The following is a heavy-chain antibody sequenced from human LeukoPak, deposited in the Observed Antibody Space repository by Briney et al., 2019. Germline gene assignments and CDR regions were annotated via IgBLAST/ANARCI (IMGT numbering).Heavy chain of an antibody. D-gene: IGHD3-22*01. V-gene: IGHV3-30-3*01. CDR2: ISYDGSNK. Sequence: PGGSLRLSCAASGFTFSSYAMHWVRQAPGKGLEWVAVISYDGSNKYYADSVKGRFTISRDNSKNTLYLQMNSLRAEDTAVYYCARDFPGWRPQYYYDSSGYSTYYYYYGTDVWGQGTTVTVSS. CDR3: ARDFPGWRPQYYYDSSGYSTYYYYYGTDV. J-gene: IGHJ6*02. CDR1: GFTFSSYA.